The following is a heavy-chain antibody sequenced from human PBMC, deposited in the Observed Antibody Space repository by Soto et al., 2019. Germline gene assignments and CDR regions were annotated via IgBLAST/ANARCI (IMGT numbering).Heavy chain of an antibody. CDR3: ARTTYYDFWSGPYGMDV. CDR2: ISGSGGST. V-gene: IGHV3-23*01. Sequence: GGSVRLSCAASGFTFSSYAMSWVRQAPGKGLEWVSAISGSGGSTYYADSVKGRFTISRDNSKNTLYLQMNSLRAEDTAVYYCARTTYYDFWSGPYGMDVWGQGTTVTVSS. J-gene: IGHJ6*02. CDR1: GFTFSSYA. D-gene: IGHD3-3*01.